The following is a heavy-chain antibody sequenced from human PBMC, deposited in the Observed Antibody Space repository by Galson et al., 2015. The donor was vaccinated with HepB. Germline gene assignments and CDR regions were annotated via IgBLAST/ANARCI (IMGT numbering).Heavy chain of an antibody. CDR2: ISGSGGRT. V-gene: IGHV3-23*01. D-gene: IGHD2-8*01. CDR3: AKRIERIMVTILDS. J-gene: IGHJ4*02. CDR1: GFTFSSYA. Sequence: SLRLSCAASGFTFSSYAMNWGRQAPGKGLEWVSGISGSGGRTYHADSVKGRFTISRDNSKNTLYLQMNSLRAEDTAVYYCAKRIERIMVTILDSWGQGTLVTVSS.